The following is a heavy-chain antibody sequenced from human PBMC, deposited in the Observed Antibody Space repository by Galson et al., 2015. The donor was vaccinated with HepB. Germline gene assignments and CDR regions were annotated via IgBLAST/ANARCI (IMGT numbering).Heavy chain of an antibody. J-gene: IGHJ5*02. Sequence: SLRLSCAASGFIFSHFDIHWVRQAPGKGLEWVAVVSYDGRQIYYADSVKGRFTVSRDIAKNMVNLQMNGLRSEDTAVYLCARGGTYYGSGNFSPFDLWGQGTLVTVSS. CDR1: GFIFSHFD. D-gene: IGHD3-10*01. CDR2: VSYDGRQI. CDR3: ARGGTYYGSGNFSPFDL. V-gene: IGHV3-30*03.